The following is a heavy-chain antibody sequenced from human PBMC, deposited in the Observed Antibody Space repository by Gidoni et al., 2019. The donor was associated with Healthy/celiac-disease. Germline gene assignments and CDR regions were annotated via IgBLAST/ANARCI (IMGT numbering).Heavy chain of an antibody. V-gene: IGHV4-30-4*01. CDR3: ARDRGDGRAVAWSGFDY. Sequence: QVQLQESGPGLVKPSQTLSPTCTVSGGSISSGDYYWSWIRQPPGKGLEWIGYIYYSGSTYYNPSLKSRVTISVDTSKNQFSLKLSSVTAADTAVYYCARDRGDGRAVAWSGFDYWGQGTLVTVSS. CDR2: IYYSGST. J-gene: IGHJ4*02. D-gene: IGHD6-19*01. CDR1: GGSISSGDYY.